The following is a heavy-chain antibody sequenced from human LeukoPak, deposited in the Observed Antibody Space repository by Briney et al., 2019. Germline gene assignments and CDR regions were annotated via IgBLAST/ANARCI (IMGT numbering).Heavy chain of an antibody. CDR1: GYIFTNDW. Sequence: GESLKISCKGSGYIFTNDWIGGVRQMPGKGLEWMGIVYPGDSDTRYSPSFEGQVTISADKSINTGYLQWSSLKASDTAIYYCVRSRAVGYDRPGFYFYYMDVWGKGTPVTVSS. CDR3: VRSRAVGYDRPGFYFYYMDV. J-gene: IGHJ6*03. V-gene: IGHV5-51*01. CDR2: VYPGDSDT. D-gene: IGHD2-2*01.